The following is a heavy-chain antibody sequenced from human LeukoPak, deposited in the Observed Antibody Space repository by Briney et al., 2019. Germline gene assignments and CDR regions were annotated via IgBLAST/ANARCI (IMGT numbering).Heavy chain of an antibody. Sequence: GGSLRLSCAASVFTFSSYAMNWVRQALGKGPEWVAAVSESGVTTYYADSVKGRFAISRDNSKNKVYLQMSSLRDDDTAIYYCATRYSSFLGTGWFVFDYWGQGTLVTVSS. D-gene: IGHD6-6*01. CDR3: ATRYSSFLGTGWFVFDY. CDR2: VSESGVTT. CDR1: VFTFSSYA. V-gene: IGHV3-23*01. J-gene: IGHJ4*02.